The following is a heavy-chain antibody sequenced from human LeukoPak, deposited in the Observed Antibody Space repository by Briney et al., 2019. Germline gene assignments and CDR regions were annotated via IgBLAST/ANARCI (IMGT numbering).Heavy chain of an antibody. CDR2: INHSGST. CDR1: GGSFSGYY. CDR3: AKSLVVAATSFDY. Sequence: SETLSLICAVYGGSFSGYYWSWIRQPPGKELEWIGEINHSGSTNYNPSLKIRVTISVDTSKIHFSLKLNSVTAADTAVYYCAKSLVVAATSFDYWGQGTLVTVSS. D-gene: IGHD2-15*01. J-gene: IGHJ4*02. V-gene: IGHV4-34*01.